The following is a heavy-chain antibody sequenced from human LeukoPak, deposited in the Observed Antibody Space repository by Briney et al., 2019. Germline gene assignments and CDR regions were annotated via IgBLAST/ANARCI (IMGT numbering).Heavy chain of an antibody. V-gene: IGHV1-24*01. J-gene: IGHJ3*02. CDR1: GGTFSSYA. CDR3: ATAPPTGWELPGAFDI. D-gene: IGHD1-26*01. Sequence: ASVKVSCKASGGTFSSYAISWVRQAPGKGLEWMGGFDPEDGETIYAQKFQGRVTMTEDTSTDTAYMELSSLRSEDTAVYYCATAPPTGWELPGAFDIWGQGTMVTVSS. CDR2: FDPEDGET.